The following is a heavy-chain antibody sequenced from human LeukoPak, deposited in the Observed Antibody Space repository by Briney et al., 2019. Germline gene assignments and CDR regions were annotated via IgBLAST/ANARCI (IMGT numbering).Heavy chain of an antibody. CDR1: GGSISSGGYY. V-gene: IGHV4-31*03. CDR2: IYYSGST. CDR3: ARESSGWTKAFDY. D-gene: IGHD6-19*01. Sequence: SETLSLTCTVSGGSISSGGYYWSWIRQHPGKGLEWIGYIYYSGSTYYNPSLKSRVTISVDTSKNQFSLKLSSVTAADTAVYYCARESSGWTKAFDYWGQGTLVTVPS. J-gene: IGHJ4*02.